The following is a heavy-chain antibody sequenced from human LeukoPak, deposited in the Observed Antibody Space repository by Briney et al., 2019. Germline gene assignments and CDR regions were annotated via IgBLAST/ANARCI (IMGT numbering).Heavy chain of an antibody. CDR2: IWYDGSNK. V-gene: IGHV3-33*01. CDR1: GFTFSSYG. CDR3: ARELPPLEKYYFDY. Sequence: GGSLRLSCAASGFTFSSYGMHWVRQAPGKGLQWVAVIWYDGSNKYYADPVKGRFTISRDNSKNTLSLQMNSLRAEDTAVYYCARELPPLEKYYFDYWGQGTLVTVSS. D-gene: IGHD3-3*01. J-gene: IGHJ4*02.